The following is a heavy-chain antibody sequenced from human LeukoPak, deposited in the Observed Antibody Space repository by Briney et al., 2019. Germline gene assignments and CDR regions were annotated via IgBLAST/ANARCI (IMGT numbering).Heavy chain of an antibody. J-gene: IGHJ4*02. CDR1: GYSISSGYY. Sequence: SETLSLTCTVSGYSISSGYYWGWIRQPPGKGLEWIGSIYHSGSTYYNPSLKSRVTISVDTSKNQFSLKLSSVTAADTAVYYCARTATQVGATGYYFDYWGQGTLVTVSS. D-gene: IGHD1-26*01. V-gene: IGHV4-38-2*02. CDR3: ARTATQVGATGYYFDY. CDR2: IYHSGST.